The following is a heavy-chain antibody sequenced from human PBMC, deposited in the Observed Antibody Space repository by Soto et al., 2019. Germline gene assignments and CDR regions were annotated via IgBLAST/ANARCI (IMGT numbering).Heavy chain of an antibody. J-gene: IGHJ5*02. Sequence: SETLSLTCSVSGGTISGYYWTWIRQPAGKGLEWIGRIYSSGNTKYNPSLQSRVTMSLDTSNNQFSLRPTSVTAADAAVYYCARGQRFSDWFDPWGQGTLVTVSS. D-gene: IGHD3-3*01. CDR2: IYSSGNT. CDR3: ARGQRFSDWFDP. CDR1: GGTISGYY. V-gene: IGHV4-4*07.